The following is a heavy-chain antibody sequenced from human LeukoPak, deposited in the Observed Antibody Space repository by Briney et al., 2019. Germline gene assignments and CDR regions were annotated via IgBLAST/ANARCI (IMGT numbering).Heavy chain of an antibody. Sequence: PGGSLRLSCAASGFTFSSYAMSWVRQAPGKGPEWVSAISGGGGYTYYVDSVKGRFTISRDNSKNTLYLQMNSLRAEDTALYYCANHPGLEGNQVYFQRWGQGTLVTVSS. CDR3: ANHPGLEGNQVYFQR. V-gene: IGHV3-23*01. J-gene: IGHJ1*01. CDR2: ISGGGGYT. CDR1: GFTFSSYA. D-gene: IGHD2-8*01.